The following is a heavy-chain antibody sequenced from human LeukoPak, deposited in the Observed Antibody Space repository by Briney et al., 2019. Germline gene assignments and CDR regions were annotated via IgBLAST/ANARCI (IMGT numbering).Heavy chain of an antibody. J-gene: IGHJ4*02. CDR2: ISSSSSYI. V-gene: IGHV3-21*01. D-gene: IGHD3-10*01. CDR3: AKDGMVRGAISPEY. Sequence: GGSLRLSCAASGFTFSSYSMNWVRQAPGKGLEWVSSISSSSSYIYYADSVKGRFTISRDNSKNTLYLQMNSLRTEDSAVYYCAKDGMVRGAISPEYWGQGTLVTVSS. CDR1: GFTFSSYS.